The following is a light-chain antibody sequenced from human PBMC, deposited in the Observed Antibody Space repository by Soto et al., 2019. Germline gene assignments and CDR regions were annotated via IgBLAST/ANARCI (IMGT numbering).Light chain of an antibody. Sequence: QSVLTQPHSASGTPGQRVTISCSGSSSNIGSNIVNWYQQLPGTAPKLLIHSNNQRPSGVPDRFSGSKSGTSASLAISGLQSDDEAAYHCAAWDDSLNGPVFGGGTKLTVL. V-gene: IGLV1-44*01. CDR1: SSNIGSNI. J-gene: IGLJ3*02. CDR3: AAWDDSLNGPV. CDR2: SNN.